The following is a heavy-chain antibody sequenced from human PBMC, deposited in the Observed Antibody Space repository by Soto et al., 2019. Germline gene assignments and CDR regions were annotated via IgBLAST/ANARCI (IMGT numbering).Heavy chain of an antibody. CDR3: AKSGSTTYPLKNWFDP. D-gene: IGHD2-2*01. CDR1: GFTFTNYA. V-gene: IGHV3-23*01. CDR2: ISGSGVST. Sequence: VQLLESGGGLVQPGGSLRLSCAASGFTFTNYAMSWVRQAPGKGLEWVSAISGSGVSTYYADSVKGRFTISRDNSNNILNLQMSSLRAEDTAVYYCAKSGSTTYPLKNWFDPWGQGTVVTVSS. J-gene: IGHJ5*02.